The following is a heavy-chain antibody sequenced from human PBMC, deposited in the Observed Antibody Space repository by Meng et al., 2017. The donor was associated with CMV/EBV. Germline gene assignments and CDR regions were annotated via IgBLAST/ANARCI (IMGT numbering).Heavy chain of an antibody. Sequence: GSLRLSCAVYGGSFSGYYWSWIRQPPGKGLEWIGEINHSGSTNYNPSLKSRVTISVDTSKNQFSLKLSSVTAADTAVYYCARAADTAMAFYVWGQGTTVTV. CDR3: ARAADTAMAFYV. CDR2: INHSGST. D-gene: IGHD5-18*01. V-gene: IGHV4-34*01. J-gene: IGHJ6*02. CDR1: GGSFSGYY.